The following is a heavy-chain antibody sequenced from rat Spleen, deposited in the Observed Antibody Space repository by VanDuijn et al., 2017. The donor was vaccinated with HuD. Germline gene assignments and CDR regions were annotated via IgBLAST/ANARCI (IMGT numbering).Heavy chain of an antibody. J-gene: IGHJ2*01. V-gene: IGHV5-29*01. CDR3: ARLPYYYDGSYYYYFDY. CDR2: IDYDGSST. Sequence: EAQLVESDGGLVQPGRSLKLSCASSGFTLSDYDMACVRQPPTKWLEWVATIDYDGSSTYYRDSVKGRFTISRDNTNSTLYLQMDSLRSEETATYYSARLPYYYDGSYYYYFDYWGQGVMVTVSS. CDR1: GFTLSDYD. D-gene: IGHD1-12*02.